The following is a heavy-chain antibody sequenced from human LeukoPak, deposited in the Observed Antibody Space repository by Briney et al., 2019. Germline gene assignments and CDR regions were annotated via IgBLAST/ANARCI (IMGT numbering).Heavy chain of an antibody. Sequence: SETLSLTCTVSGGSISSYYWTWLRQPPGKGLEWVGYISYSGNTNHNPSLKSRVTMSVDTSKSQFSLKLSPVTAADTAVYYCACLSSNGRRAFDIWGQGTMVTVSP. CDR3: ACLSSNGRRAFDI. CDR1: GGSISSYY. D-gene: IGHD2-8*01. V-gene: IGHV4-59*08. CDR2: ISYSGNT. J-gene: IGHJ3*02.